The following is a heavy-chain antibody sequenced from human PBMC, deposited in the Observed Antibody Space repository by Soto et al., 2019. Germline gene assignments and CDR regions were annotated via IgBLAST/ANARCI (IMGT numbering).Heavy chain of an antibody. CDR1: GGSISSGGYS. D-gene: IGHD3-10*01. CDR3: ARHNYGSGSTYFDY. V-gene: IGHV4-30-2*01. J-gene: IGHJ4*02. CDR2: IYHSGST. Sequence: TLSLTCAVSGGSISSGGYSWSWIRQPPGKGLEWIGYIYHSGSTNYNPSLKSRVTISVDTSKNQFSLKLNSMTAADTAVYYCARHNYGSGSTYFDYWGQGTPVTVSS.